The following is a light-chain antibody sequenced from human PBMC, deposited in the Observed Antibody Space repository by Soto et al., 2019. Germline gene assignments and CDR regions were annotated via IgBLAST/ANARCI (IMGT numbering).Light chain of an antibody. Sequence: EIVMTQSPATLSVSPGDTVTLSCRASQSVRNNLAWYQQKPGQAPRLLIYGASTRATGIPGRFSGSGSGTDFTLTISSLQSEDFALYYCQQYNNWPPITFGQGTRLEIK. V-gene: IGKV3-15*01. CDR3: QQYNNWPPIT. J-gene: IGKJ5*01. CDR1: QSVRNN. CDR2: GAS.